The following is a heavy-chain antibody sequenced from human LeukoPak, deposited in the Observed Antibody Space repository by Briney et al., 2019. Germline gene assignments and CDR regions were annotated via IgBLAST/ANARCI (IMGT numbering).Heavy chain of an antibody. CDR3: AKDRGTLLGATAENFDY. J-gene: IGHJ4*02. D-gene: IGHD1-26*01. CDR1: GFTFSSYA. Sequence: GGSLRLSCAASGFTFSSYAMSWVRQAPGKGLEWVSAISGSGGSTYYADSVKGRFTISRDNSKNTLYLQMNSLRAEDTAVYYCAKDRGTLLGATAENFDYWGQGTLVTVSS. CDR2: ISGSGGST. V-gene: IGHV3-23*01.